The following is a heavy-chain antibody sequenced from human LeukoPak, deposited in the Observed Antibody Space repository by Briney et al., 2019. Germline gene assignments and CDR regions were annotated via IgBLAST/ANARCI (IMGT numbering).Heavy chain of an antibody. D-gene: IGHD1-26*01. Sequence: ASVKVSCKASGYTFTSYDFSWVRQAPGQGLEWMGWVSAYNGHTNYAQKFQGRVTMTTDTSTSTASMELRSLRSDDTAVYYCARLIPQKWELPGKWFDPWGQGTLVTVSS. J-gene: IGHJ5*02. CDR2: VSAYNGHT. CDR1: GYTFTSYD. V-gene: IGHV1-18*01. CDR3: ARLIPQKWELPGKWFDP.